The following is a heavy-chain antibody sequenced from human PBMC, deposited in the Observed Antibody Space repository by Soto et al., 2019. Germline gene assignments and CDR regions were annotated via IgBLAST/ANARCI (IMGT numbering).Heavy chain of an antibody. V-gene: IGHV3-48*03. CDR3: ARLHCSSTNCSYNYYYGMDV. CDR2: ITSSGSPM. J-gene: IGHJ6*02. CDR1: GFTFTNYE. D-gene: IGHD2-2*01. Sequence: GGSLRLSCGASGFTFTNYEMNWVRQAPGKGLEWVAYITSSGSPMYYADSVKGRLTISRDNVRNSLYLQMNSLRAEDTAVYYCARLHCSSTNCSYNYYYGMDVWGQGTTVTFYS.